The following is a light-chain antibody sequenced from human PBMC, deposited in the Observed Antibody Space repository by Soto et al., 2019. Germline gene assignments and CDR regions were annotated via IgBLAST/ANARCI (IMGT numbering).Light chain of an antibody. J-gene: IGLJ1*01. Sequence: QSVLTQPPSASGTPGQRVTISCSGSSSSVGSNTVSWYHQIPGTAPKLLIYNNNQRPSGVPDRISGSKSGTSASLAISGLQSEDEADYYCAAWDDSLNGYVFGTGTKLTVL. CDR3: AAWDDSLNGYV. CDR2: NNN. V-gene: IGLV1-44*01. CDR1: SSSVGSNT.